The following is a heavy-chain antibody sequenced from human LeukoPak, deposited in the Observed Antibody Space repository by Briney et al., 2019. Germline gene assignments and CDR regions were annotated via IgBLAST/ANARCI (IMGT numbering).Heavy chain of an antibody. D-gene: IGHD1-26*01. Sequence: GGSLRLSCAASGFTFSSYEMNWVRQAPGKGLEWVSYISSIGSTIYYADSMKGRFTITRDNAKNTLYLQMNSLRAEDTAVYYCAREGGEWELLRTFDYWGQGTLVTVSS. J-gene: IGHJ4*02. CDR2: ISSIGSTI. CDR1: GFTFSSYE. V-gene: IGHV3-48*03. CDR3: AREGGEWELLRTFDY.